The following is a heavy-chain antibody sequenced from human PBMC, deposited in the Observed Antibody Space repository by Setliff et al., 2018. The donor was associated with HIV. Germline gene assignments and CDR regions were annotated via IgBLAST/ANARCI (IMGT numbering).Heavy chain of an antibody. D-gene: IGHD3-16*01. Sequence: ASVKVSCKASGYTFTSYYMHWVRQAPGQGLEWMGIINPSGGSTSYAQKLQGRVTMTTATSTSTAYMELRSLRSDDTAVYYCARAGGGGRWLHLSYWYFDLWGRGTLVTVSS. CDR1: GYTFTSYY. J-gene: IGHJ2*01. CDR3: ARAGGGGRWLHLSYWYFDL. CDR2: INPSGGST. V-gene: IGHV1-46*01.